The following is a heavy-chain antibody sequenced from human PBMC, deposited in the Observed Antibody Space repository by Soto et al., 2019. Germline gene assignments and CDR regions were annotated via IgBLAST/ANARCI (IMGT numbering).Heavy chain of an antibody. Sequence: QVQLVQSGAEVKKPGASVKVSCKASGYTFTSYGISWVRQAHGQGLEWMGWISAYNGNTNYAQKLQGRVTMTTDTSTSTAYMELRSLRSEDMSVYYCVRDLIQWLPSEGFDYWGQVTLVTVSS. D-gene: IGHD6-19*01. CDR1: GYTFTSYG. V-gene: IGHV1-18*03. CDR3: VRDLIQWLPSEGFDY. CDR2: ISAYNGNT. J-gene: IGHJ4*02.